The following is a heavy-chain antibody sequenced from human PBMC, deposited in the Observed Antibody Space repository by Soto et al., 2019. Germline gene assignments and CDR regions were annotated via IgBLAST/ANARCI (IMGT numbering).Heavy chain of an antibody. CDR2: IYYTGNT. CDR1: GGSVSSRSHF. D-gene: IGHD5-12*01. CDR3: ACYDAESGSNKLDP. J-gene: IGHJ5*02. Sequence: QVQLQESGPGVVKPSDTLSVTCTVSGGSVSSRSHFWSWIRQPPGGGLQWIGYIYYTGNTNYSPYLKSRSTLSVDTSRNQFSLRLTSVTAADTAIYYCACYDAESGSNKLDPWGQGTLVTVS. V-gene: IGHV4-61*01.